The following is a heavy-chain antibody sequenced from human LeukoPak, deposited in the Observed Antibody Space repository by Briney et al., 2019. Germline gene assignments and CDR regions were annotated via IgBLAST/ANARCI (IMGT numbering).Heavy chain of an antibody. D-gene: IGHD2-2*01. CDR3: AREVDAAAAYNWFDP. V-gene: IGHV4-39*07. CDR1: GGSISSSSYY. Sequence: SETPSLTCTVSGGSISSSSYYWGWIRQPPGKGLEWIGSIYHSGSTYYNPSLKSRVTISVDTSKNQFSLKLSSVTAADTAVYYCAREVDAAAAYNWFDPWGQGTLVTVSS. CDR2: IYHSGST. J-gene: IGHJ5*02.